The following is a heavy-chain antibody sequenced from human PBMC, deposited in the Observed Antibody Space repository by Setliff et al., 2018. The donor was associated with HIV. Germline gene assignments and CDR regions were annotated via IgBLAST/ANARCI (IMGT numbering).Heavy chain of an antibody. CDR2: IIPMYGVT. V-gene: IGHV1-69*13. Sequence: SVKVSCKTPGDPFTTSHAISWVRQAPGQGLVWMGGIIPMYGVTNYAQNFQGRVTITADASVSTVYIEVSSLTPVCTAVYYCARWVRGTWTPLHILDYFYLDVWGKGTTVTVSS. CDR3: ARWVRGTWTPLHILDYFYLDV. CDR1: GDPFTTSHA. D-gene: IGHD1-1*01. J-gene: IGHJ6*03.